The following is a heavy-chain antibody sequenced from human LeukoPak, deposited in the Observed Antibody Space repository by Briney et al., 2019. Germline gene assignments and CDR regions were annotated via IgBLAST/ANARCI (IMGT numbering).Heavy chain of an antibody. CDR2: THGDGDNI. D-gene: IGHD1-26*01. Sequence: TGGSLRLSCAASGFPFSSYAMYWVRQAPGKGLVWVARTHGDGDNISYADSVRGRFTISRDNAKDTLYLHMNSLRPEDTAVYYCARAQVGAPTDLWGQGTLVTVSS. CDR1: GFPFSSYA. J-gene: IGHJ5*02. CDR3: ARAQVGAPTDL. V-gene: IGHV3-74*01.